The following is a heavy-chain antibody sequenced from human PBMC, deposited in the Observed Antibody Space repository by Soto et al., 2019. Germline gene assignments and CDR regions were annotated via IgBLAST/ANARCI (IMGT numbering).Heavy chain of an antibody. J-gene: IGHJ4*02. CDR2: IYYSGST. CDR1: GGSFTSYY. D-gene: IGHD6-19*01. V-gene: IGHV4-59*01. CDR3: ARYSSGWYERYFDY. Sequence: SETLSLTCTVSGGSFTSYYLSWIRQPPGKGLEWIEYIYYSGSTNYNPSLKSRVTISVDTSKNQFSLKLSSVTAADTAVYYCARYSSGWYERYFDYWGQGTLVTVSS.